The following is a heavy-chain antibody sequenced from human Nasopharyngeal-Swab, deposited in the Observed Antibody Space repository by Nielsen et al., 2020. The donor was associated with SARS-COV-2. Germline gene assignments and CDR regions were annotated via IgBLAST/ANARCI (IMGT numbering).Heavy chain of an antibody. CDR2: MNPDGDKI. CDR1: GFSFSTSW. D-gene: IGHD4-11*01. CDR3: ARDKAYSTYDY. Sequence: GESLKISCAASGFSFSTSWMNWARQAPGKGLEWVANMNPDGDKIYYADSVKGRFTMSRDNAENSLYLQMNSLRAEDMAVYYCARDKAYSTYDYWGQGTLVTVSS. J-gene: IGHJ4*02. V-gene: IGHV3-7*03.